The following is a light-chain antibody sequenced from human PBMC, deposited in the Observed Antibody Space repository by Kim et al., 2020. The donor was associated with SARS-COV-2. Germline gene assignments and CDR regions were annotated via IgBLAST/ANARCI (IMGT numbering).Light chain of an antibody. V-gene: IGKV3-20*01. CDR1: QSVSSSY. CDR2: GAS. J-gene: IGKJ2*01. Sequence: EIVLTQSPGTLSLSPGERATLSCRASQSVSSSYLAWYQQKPGQAPRLLIYGASSRSTGIQDRFSGSGSGTDFTLTISRLEPEDFAVYYCQQYGSSPMYTFGQGTKLE. CDR3: QQYGSSPMYT.